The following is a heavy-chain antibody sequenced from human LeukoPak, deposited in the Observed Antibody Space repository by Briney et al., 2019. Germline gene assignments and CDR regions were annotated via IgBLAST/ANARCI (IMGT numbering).Heavy chain of an antibody. V-gene: IGHV3-11*04. D-gene: IGHD5-18*01. CDR1: GFMFRDAA. CDR2: IASSGLNT. J-gene: IGHJ4*02. CDR3: ARDRVERGYKCFDY. Sequence: PGGSLRLSCAASGFMFRDAAMTWVRQAPGKGLEWVSLIASSGLNTYYADSVKGRFTISRDNAKNSLYLQMNSLRDEDTAVYYCARDRVERGYKCFDYWGQGTLVTVSS.